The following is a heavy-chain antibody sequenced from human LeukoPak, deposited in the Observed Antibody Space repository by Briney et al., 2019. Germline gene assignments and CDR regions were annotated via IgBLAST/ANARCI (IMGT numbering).Heavy chain of an antibody. CDR1: GGSISSGDYY. CDR2: IYYSGST. V-gene: IGHV4-30-4*01. CDR3: ARADVWDPRGFDY. Sequence: SQTLSLTCTVSGGSISSGDYYWSWIRQPPGKGLEWIGYIYYSGSTYYNPSLKSRVTISVDTSKNQFSLKLSSVTAADTAVYYCARADVWDPRGFDYWGQGTLVTVSS. D-gene: IGHD3-16*01. J-gene: IGHJ4*02.